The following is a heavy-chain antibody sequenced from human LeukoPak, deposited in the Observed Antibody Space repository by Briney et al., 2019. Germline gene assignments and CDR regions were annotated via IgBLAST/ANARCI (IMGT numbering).Heavy chain of an antibody. Sequence: GGSLRLSCAASGFTFSTYAINWVRQSPGKGLEWVSSISGSDGSTYYADSVKGRFTISRDNSKNTLYLQVNSLRAEDTAIYYSAKGASGNYYIYFDYWGQGTLVTVSS. CDR1: GFTFSTYA. V-gene: IGHV3-23*01. CDR2: ISGSDGST. CDR3: AKGASGNYYIYFDY. D-gene: IGHD1-26*01. J-gene: IGHJ4*02.